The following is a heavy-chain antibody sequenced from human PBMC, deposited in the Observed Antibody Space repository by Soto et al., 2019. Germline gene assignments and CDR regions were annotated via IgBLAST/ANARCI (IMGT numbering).Heavy chain of an antibody. CDR1: GGTFSSYA. V-gene: IGHV1-69*13. CDR2: IIPIFGTA. J-gene: IGHJ3*02. Sequence: SVKVSCKASGGTFSSYAINWVRQAPGQGLEWMGGIIPIFGTANYAQKFQGRVTITADESTSTAYMELSSLRSEDTAVYYCARQMTTVRDDAFDIWGQGTMVTVSS. D-gene: IGHD4-4*01. CDR3: ARQMTTVRDDAFDI.